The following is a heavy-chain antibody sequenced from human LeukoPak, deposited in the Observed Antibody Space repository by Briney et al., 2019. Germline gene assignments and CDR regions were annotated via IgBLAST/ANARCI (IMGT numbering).Heavy chain of an antibody. J-gene: IGHJ4*02. CDR3: ARGSSSSGYYYLFRH. CDR2: VYYSGST. Sequence: ASETLSLTCTVSGGSISSGDYYWSWIRQPPGKGLEWIGYVYYSGSTYYNPSLKSRVTISVDTSKNQFSLKLSSVTAADTAVYYCARGSSSSGYYYLFRHWGQGTLVTVSS. CDR1: GGSISSGDYY. V-gene: IGHV4-30-4*01. D-gene: IGHD3-22*01.